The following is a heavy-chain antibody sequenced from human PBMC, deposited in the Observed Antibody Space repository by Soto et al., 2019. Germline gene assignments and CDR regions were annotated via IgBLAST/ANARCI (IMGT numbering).Heavy chain of an antibody. CDR1: GFTFSSYD. CDR3: ARVGLEQGYFDY. CDR2: IGTAGDT. Sequence: PGGSLRLSCAASGFTFSSYDMHWVRQATGKGLEWVSAIGTAGDTYYPGSVKGRFTISRENAKNSLYLQMNSLRAEDTAVYYCARVGLEQGYFDYWGQGTLVTVSS. J-gene: IGHJ4*02. V-gene: IGHV3-13*01. D-gene: IGHD1-1*01.